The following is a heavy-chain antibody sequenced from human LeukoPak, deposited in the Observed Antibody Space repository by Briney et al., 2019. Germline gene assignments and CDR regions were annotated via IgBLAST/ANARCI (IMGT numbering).Heavy chain of an antibody. CDR2: IYHSGST. Sequence: SETLSLTCAVSGGSISSGGYSWSWIRQPPGKGLEWIGYIYHSGSTYYNPSLKSRVTISVDRSKNQFSLKLSSATAADTAVYYCARVAVGRYGDYVFDYWGQGTLVTVSS. CDR1: GGSISSGGYS. D-gene: IGHD4-17*01. CDR3: ARVAVGRYGDYVFDY. J-gene: IGHJ4*02. V-gene: IGHV4-30-2*01.